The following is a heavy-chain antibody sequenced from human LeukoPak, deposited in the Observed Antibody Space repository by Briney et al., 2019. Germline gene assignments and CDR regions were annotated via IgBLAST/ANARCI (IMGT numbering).Heavy chain of an antibody. CDR3: ARVWIAAAGAFDY. V-gene: IGHV4-39*07. CDR1: GGSISSSSYY. D-gene: IGHD6-13*01. Sequence: SETLSLTCTVSGGSISSSSYYWGWIRQPPGKGLEWIGSIYYSGSTYYNPSLKSRVTISVDTSKNQFSLKLSSVTAADTAVYYCARVWIAAAGAFDYWGQGTLVTVSS. J-gene: IGHJ4*02. CDR2: IYYSGST.